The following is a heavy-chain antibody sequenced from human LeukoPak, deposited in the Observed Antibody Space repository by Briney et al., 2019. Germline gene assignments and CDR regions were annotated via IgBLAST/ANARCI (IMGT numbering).Heavy chain of an antibody. CDR3: AKGQGYSYGNSGYFDY. J-gene: IGHJ4*02. V-gene: IGHV3-11*01. D-gene: IGHD5-18*01. Sequence: PGGSLRLSCAASGFTFSDYYMSWIRQAPGKGLEWVSYISSSGSTIYYADSVKGRFTISRDNSKNTLSLQMNSLRAEDTAVYYCAKGQGYSYGNSGYFDYWGQGTLVTVSS. CDR2: ISSSGSTI. CDR1: GFTFSDYY.